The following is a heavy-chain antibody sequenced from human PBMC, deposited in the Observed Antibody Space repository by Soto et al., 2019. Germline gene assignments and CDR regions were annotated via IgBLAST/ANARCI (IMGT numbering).Heavy chain of an antibody. Sequence: SETLSLTCAVYGGSFSGYYWSWIRQPPGKGLEWIGEINHSGSTNYNPSLKSRVTISVDTSKNQFSLKLSSGTAADTAVYYCARGQHFGVVIPPYYYYGMDVWGQGTTVTVSS. CDR1: GGSFSGYY. CDR3: ARGQHFGVVIPPYYYYGMDV. J-gene: IGHJ6*02. CDR2: INHSGST. V-gene: IGHV4-34*01. D-gene: IGHD3-3*01.